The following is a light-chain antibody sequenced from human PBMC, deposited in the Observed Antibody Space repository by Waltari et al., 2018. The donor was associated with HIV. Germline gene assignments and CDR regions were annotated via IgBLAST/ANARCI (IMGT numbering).Light chain of an antibody. CDR1: SSNIGAGYD. CDR2: GNS. V-gene: IGLV1-40*01. CDR3: QSYDSSLSGLHVV. Sequence: QSVLTPPPSVSGAPGQRVTISCTGSSSNIGAGYDVPWFQPLPGTAPKLLIYGNSNRPSGVPDRFSGSKSGTSASLAITGLQAEDEADYYCQSYDSSLSGLHVVFGGGTKLTVL. J-gene: IGLJ2*01.